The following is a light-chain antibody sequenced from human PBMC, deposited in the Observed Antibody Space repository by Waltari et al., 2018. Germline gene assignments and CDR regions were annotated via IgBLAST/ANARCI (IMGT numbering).Light chain of an antibody. CDR2: DAS. Sequence: DIQLTQSPSTVSASVGDRVTITCRASQSVNNWLAWYQQKPGRAPNLLIYDASKLESGVPSRFSGSGSGTEFALTISSLQPDDFATYYCQNYNDFSPWAFGQGTKVEVK. CDR1: QSVNNW. V-gene: IGKV1-5*01. J-gene: IGKJ1*01. CDR3: QNYNDFSPWA.